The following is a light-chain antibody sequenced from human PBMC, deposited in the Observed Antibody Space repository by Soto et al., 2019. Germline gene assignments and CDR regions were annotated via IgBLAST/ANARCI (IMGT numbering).Light chain of an antibody. Sequence: QTVVTQSPSASASLGASVKLTCTLSSGYSSYAIAWHQQQPEKGPRYLMKLNSDGSHSKGDGIPDRFSGSSSGTERYLTISSLQSEDEAEYYCQTWGTGIWVFGGGTKLTVL. CDR3: QTWGTGIWV. CDR2: LNSDGSH. V-gene: IGLV4-69*01. J-gene: IGLJ3*02. CDR1: SGYSSYA.